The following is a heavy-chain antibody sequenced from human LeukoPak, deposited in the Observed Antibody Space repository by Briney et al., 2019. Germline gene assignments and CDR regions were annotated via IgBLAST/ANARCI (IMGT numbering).Heavy chain of an antibody. CDR2: INPSGGSP. CDR3: ARPITGDSGFDY. J-gene: IGHJ4*02. CDR1: GYTFTNYY. Sequence: GASVKVSCKASGYTFTNYYMHWVRQAPGQGLEWMGIINPSGGSPTYAQKFQGRVTMTKDTSTSTVYMELSSLRSEDTAVYYCARPITGDSGFDYWGQGTLVTVSS. D-gene: IGHD7-27*01. V-gene: IGHV1-46*01.